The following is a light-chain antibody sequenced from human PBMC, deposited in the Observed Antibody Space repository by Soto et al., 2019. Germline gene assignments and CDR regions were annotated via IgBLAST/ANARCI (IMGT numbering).Light chain of an antibody. Sequence: EIVMTQSPATLSVSPGGRATLSCRASQSVSSYLAWYQQRPGQPPRLLIYRASTRATGIPARFSGSGSGTEFSLTISSLQSEDFAVYYCQQYSTWPPRYTLGQGTKLEI. V-gene: IGKV3-15*01. J-gene: IGKJ2*01. CDR2: RAS. CDR1: QSVSSY. CDR3: QQYSTWPPRYT.